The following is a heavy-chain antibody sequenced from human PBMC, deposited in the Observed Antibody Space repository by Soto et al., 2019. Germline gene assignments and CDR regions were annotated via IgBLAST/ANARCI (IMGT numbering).Heavy chain of an antibody. CDR1: GGSISSYY. J-gene: IGHJ4*02. Sequence: QVQLQESGPGLVKSSETLSLTCTVSGGSISSYYWSWIRQPPGKGLEWIGYIYYRGSTNHNPSLKSRVTISVDTSKNQFSLKLSSVTAADTAVYYCAREYSESYFDYWGQGTLVTVSS. CDR3: AREYSESYFDY. CDR2: IYYRGST. V-gene: IGHV4-59*01. D-gene: IGHD1-26*01.